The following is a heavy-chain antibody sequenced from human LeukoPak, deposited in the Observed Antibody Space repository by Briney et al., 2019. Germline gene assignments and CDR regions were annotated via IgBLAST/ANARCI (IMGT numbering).Heavy chain of an antibody. Sequence: PGGSLRLSCAASGFTFSSYWMSWVRQAPGKGLEWVANIKQDGSEKYYVDSVKGRFTISRDNAKNSLYLQMNSLKAEDTAVYYCARGPLWFGEDAFDIWGQGTMVTVSS. CDR1: GFTFSSYW. V-gene: IGHV3-7*01. CDR2: IKQDGSEK. CDR3: ARGPLWFGEDAFDI. D-gene: IGHD3-10*01. J-gene: IGHJ3*02.